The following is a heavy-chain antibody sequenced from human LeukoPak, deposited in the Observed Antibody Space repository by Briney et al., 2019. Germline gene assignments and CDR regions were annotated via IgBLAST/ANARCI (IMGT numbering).Heavy chain of an antibody. V-gene: IGHV1-8*01. CDR2: MNPNSGNT. CDR3: ARGMVTMVRGVIIENWFDP. J-gene: IGHJ5*02. CDR1: GYTFTSYD. D-gene: IGHD3-10*01. Sequence: ASVKVSCKASGYTFTSYDINWVRQATGQGLEWMGWMNPNSGNTGYAQKLQGRVTMTRNTSISTAYMELSSLRSEDTAVYYCARGMVTMVRGVIIENWFDPWGQGTLVTVSS.